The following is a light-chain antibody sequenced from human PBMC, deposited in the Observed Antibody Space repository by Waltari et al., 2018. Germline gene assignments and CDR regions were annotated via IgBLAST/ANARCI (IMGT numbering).Light chain of an antibody. V-gene: IGKV1-27*01. J-gene: IGKJ1*01. CDR3: QTYNISPWT. Sequence: DIQMTQSPPPLSASVGDRATTTCRASQGISNYLAWYQQKPGKVPKLLIYAASTLQSGVPSRFSGSGSGTDFTLTISSLQPEDVATYYCQTYNISPWTFGQGTKVEIK. CDR1: QGISNY. CDR2: AAS.